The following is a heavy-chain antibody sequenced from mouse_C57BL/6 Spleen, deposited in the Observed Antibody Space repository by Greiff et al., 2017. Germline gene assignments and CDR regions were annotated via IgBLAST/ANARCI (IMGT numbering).Heavy chain of an antibody. D-gene: IGHD1-1*01. CDR1: GYTFTDYY. CDR2: INPYNGGT. Sequence: VQLQQSGPVLVKPGASVKMSCKASGYTFTDYYMNWVKQSHGKSLEWIGVINPYNGGTSYNQKFKGKATLTVDKSSSTAYLELNSLTSEDSAVYYCARGIVEDYYGSRTGYFEVWGTGTTVTVSS. CDR3: ARGIVEDYYGSRTGYFEV. J-gene: IGHJ1*03. V-gene: IGHV1-19*01.